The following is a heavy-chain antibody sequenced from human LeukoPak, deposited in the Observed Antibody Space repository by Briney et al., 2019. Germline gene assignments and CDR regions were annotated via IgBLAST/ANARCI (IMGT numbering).Heavy chain of an antibody. V-gene: IGHV4-59*08. Sequence: PSETLSLTCTVSGGSISSYYWSWIRQPPGKGLEWIGYIYYSGSTNYNPSLKSRVTISVDTSKNQFSLKLSSVTAADTAVYYCARHRTPVTTFDYWGQGTLVTVSS. CDR1: GGSISSYY. CDR3: ARHRTPVTTFDY. CDR2: IYYSGST. J-gene: IGHJ4*02. D-gene: IGHD4-17*01.